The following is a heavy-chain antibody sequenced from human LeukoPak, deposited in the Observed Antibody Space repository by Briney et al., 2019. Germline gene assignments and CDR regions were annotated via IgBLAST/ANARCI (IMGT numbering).Heavy chain of an antibody. V-gene: IGHV1-8*01. CDR1: GYTFTSYD. J-gene: IGHJ4*02. D-gene: IGHD6-13*01. CDR3: ARGSSSSFHY. Sequence: ASVKVSCKASGYTFTSYDINWVRQATGQGLEWMGWMNPNSGNTGYAQKLQGRVTMTIDTSTSTAYMELRSLRSDDTAVYYCARGSSSSFHYWGQGTLVTVSS. CDR2: MNPNSGNT.